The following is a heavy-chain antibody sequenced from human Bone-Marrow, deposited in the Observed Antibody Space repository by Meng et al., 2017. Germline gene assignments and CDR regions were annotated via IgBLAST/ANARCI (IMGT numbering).Heavy chain of an antibody. V-gene: IGHV3-30*02. J-gene: IGHJ6*02. CDR2: IHFDGNIK. D-gene: IGHD2-15*01. CDR1: GFNFSRHG. Sequence: GESLKISCAASGFNFSRHGMHWIRQAPGRGLEWLALIHFDGNIKYHPESVKGRFTISRDNSKDTLYLQMGSLRGEDTALYYCARDVGYCSGGSCYVSYYYYGMDVWGQGTTVTVSS. CDR3: ARDVGYCSGGSCYVSYYYYGMDV.